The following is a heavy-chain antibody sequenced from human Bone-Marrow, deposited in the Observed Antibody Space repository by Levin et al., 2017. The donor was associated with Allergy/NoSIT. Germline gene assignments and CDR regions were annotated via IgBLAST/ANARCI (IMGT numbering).Heavy chain of an antibody. V-gene: IGHV3-7*01. D-gene: IGHD2-15*01. CDR3: ATDKGWFTCEY. CDR1: GFTFSSYW. J-gene: IGHJ4*02. Sequence: LSLTCAASGFTFSSYWVNWVRQAPGKGLEWVASIKEDGTQKYYVDSVKGRFTISRDNAKNSLYLQMNSLRAEDTAVYYCATDKGWFTCEYWGQGTQVTVSS. CDR2: IKEDGTQK.